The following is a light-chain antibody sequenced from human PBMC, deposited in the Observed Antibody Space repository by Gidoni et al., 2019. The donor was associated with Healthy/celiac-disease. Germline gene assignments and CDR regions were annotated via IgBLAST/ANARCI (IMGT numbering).Light chain of an antibody. CDR1: QSVS. J-gene: IGKJ1*01. V-gene: IGKV3-15*01. CDR3: QQYNNWPGT. CDR2: GAS. Sequence: EIVMTQSPATLSVSPGERATLSCRASQSVSIYGASTRATGIPARFSGSGSGTEFTLTISSLQSEDFAVYYCQQYNNWPGTFGQGTKVEIK.